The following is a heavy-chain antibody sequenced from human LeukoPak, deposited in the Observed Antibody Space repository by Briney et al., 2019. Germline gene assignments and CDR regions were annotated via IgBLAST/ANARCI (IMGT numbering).Heavy chain of an antibody. D-gene: IGHD1-14*01. Sequence: PGGSLRLSCVASGFTFDDYGMSWVRQAPGKGLGWVSGINWTGGSTGYADSVKGRFTISRDNAKNSLYLQMNSLRAEDTALYYCARGLGTGNPDYWGQGTLVTVSS. CDR2: INWTGGST. V-gene: IGHV3-20*04. CDR3: ARGLGTGNPDY. CDR1: GFTFDDYG. J-gene: IGHJ4*02.